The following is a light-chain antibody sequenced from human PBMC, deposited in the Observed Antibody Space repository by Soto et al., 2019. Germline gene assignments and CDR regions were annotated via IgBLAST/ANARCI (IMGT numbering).Light chain of an antibody. V-gene: IGKV3-20*01. CDR3: QQYGSSPGT. Sequence: EIVLTQSPGTLSLSPGERATLSCRASQSVSSSYLAWYQQKPGQAPRLLIYGASSRATGIPDGFSGSGSGTDFARIISSLEPEAFAVYYWQQYGSSPGTFVQGTKVDIK. CDR2: GAS. J-gene: IGKJ1*01. CDR1: QSVSSSY.